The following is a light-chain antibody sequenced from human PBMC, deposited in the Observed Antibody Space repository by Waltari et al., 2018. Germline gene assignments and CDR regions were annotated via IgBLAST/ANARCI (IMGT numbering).Light chain of an antibody. CDR1: TSNIGRHT. CDR2: HST. V-gene: IGLV1-44*01. Sequence: QSVLTQSPSASGTAGQTVTISCSGSTSNIGRHTVNWYRQVPGTAPTLLIYHSTFRPSGVPGRFSGSKSGTSASLAISGLQSDDEADYYCAAWDDSVSGPYVVFGGGTRLTVL. CDR3: AAWDDSVSGPYVV. J-gene: IGLJ2*01.